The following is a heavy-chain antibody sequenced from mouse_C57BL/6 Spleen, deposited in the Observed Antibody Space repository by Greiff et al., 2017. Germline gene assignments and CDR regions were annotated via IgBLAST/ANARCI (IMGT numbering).Heavy chain of an antibody. CDR2: IYPRSGNT. V-gene: IGHV1-81*01. J-gene: IGHJ2*01. Sequence: VKLMESGAELARPGASVKLSCKASGYTFTSYGISWVKQRTGQGLEWIGEIYPRSGNTYYNEKFKGKATLTADKSSSTAYMELRSLTSEDSAVYFCAKDYGSSSFDYWGQGTTLTVSS. CDR3: AKDYGSSSFDY. CDR1: GYTFTSYG. D-gene: IGHD1-1*01.